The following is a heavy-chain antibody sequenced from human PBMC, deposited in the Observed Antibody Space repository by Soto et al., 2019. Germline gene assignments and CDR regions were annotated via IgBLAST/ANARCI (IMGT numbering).Heavy chain of an antibody. D-gene: IGHD4-17*01. Sequence: GGSLRLSCAASGFTFSNAWMSWVRQAPGKGLEWVGRIKSKTDGGTTDYAAPVKGRFTISRDDSKNTLYLQMNSLKTEDTAVYYCTTKHPTYGDTRRSFPPSTYYFDYWGQGTLVTVSS. CDR3: TTKHPTYGDTRRSFPPSTYYFDY. CDR1: GFTFSNAW. CDR2: IKSKTDGGTT. J-gene: IGHJ4*02. V-gene: IGHV3-15*01.